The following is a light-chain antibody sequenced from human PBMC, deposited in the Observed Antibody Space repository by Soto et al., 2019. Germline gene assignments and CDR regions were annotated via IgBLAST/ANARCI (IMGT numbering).Light chain of an antibody. CDR1: QSISSW. V-gene: IGKV1-5*01. CDR2: DAS. CDR3: QQHNNWPPWT. Sequence: DIQMTQSPSTLSASVGDRVTITCRASQSISSWLAWYQQKPGKAPKLLIYDASSLESGVPSRFSGSGSGTEFTLTISSLQSEDFAVYYCQQHNNWPPWTCGQGTKVDIK. J-gene: IGKJ1*01.